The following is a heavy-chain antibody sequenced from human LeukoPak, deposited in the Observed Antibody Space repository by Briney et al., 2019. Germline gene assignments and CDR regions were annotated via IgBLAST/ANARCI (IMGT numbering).Heavy chain of an antibody. CDR2: ISAYNGNT. D-gene: IGHD4-23*01. V-gene: IGHV1-18*01. J-gene: IGHJ2*01. Sequence: GSSVTVSCKASGGTFSSYAISWVRQAPGQGLEWMGWISAYNGNTNYAQKLQGRVTMTTDTSTSTAYMELRSLRSDDTAVYYCARDRSIVVMGYFDLWGRGTLVTVSS. CDR1: GGTFSSYA. CDR3: ARDRSIVVMGYFDL.